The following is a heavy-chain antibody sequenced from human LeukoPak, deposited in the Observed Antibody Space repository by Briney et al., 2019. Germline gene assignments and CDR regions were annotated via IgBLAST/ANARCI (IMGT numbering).Heavy chain of an antibody. V-gene: IGHV3-48*01. CDR1: GFTFSSYS. CDR3: ARNPSSDY. Sequence: GGSLRLSCAASGFTFSSYSMNWVRQAPGKGLEWVSYISSSSSTIYYADSVKGRFTISRDNAKNSLYLQMNSLRAEDTAVYYCARNPSSDYWGQGTLVTVSS. CDR2: ISSSSSTI. J-gene: IGHJ4*02.